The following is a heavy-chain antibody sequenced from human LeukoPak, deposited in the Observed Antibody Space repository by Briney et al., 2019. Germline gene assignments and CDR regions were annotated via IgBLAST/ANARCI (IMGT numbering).Heavy chain of an antibody. D-gene: IGHD5-12*01. Sequence: GRSLRLSCAASGFTFSSYAMHWVRQAPGKGLEWWAVISYDGSNKYYADSVKGRFTISRDNSKNTLYLQMNSLRAEDTAVYYCARAVDSRYGMDAWGKGTTVTVSS. J-gene: IGHJ6*04. CDR2: ISYDGSNK. CDR1: GFTFSSYA. CDR3: ARAVDSRYGMDA. V-gene: IGHV3-30*04.